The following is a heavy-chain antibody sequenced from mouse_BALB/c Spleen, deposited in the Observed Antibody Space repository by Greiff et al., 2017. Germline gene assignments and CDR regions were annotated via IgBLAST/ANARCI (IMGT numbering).Heavy chain of an antibody. CDR1: GFTFSSFG. V-gene: IGHV5-17*02. CDR3: ARPRLSYYAMDY. D-gene: IGHD6-1*01. CDR2: ISSGSSTI. Sequence: EVQVVESGEGLVQPGGSRKLSCAASGFTFSSFGMHWVRQAPEKGLEWVAYISSGSSTIYYADTVKGRFTISRDNPKNTLFLQMTSLRSEDTAMYYCARPRLSYYAMDYWGQGTSVTVSS. J-gene: IGHJ4*01.